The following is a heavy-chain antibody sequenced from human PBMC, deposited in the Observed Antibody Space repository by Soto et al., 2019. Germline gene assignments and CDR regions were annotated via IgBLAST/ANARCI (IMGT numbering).Heavy chain of an antibody. Sequence: QVQLQESGPGLVKPSQTLSLTCTVSGGSISSGGYYWSWIRQHPGKGLEWIGYIYYSGSTYYNPSLKCRVTISVDTSKNQFSLKLSSVTAADTAVYYCARGRVVVVVAAPRYWFDPWGQGTLVTVSS. CDR1: GGSISSGGYY. V-gene: IGHV4-31*03. CDR2: IYYSGST. D-gene: IGHD2-15*01. J-gene: IGHJ5*02. CDR3: ARGRVVVVVAAPRYWFDP.